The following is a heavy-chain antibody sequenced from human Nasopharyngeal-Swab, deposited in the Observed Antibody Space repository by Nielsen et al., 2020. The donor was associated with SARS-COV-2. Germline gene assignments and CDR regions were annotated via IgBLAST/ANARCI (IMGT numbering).Heavy chain of an antibody. J-gene: IGHJ4*02. V-gene: IGHV3-7*01. CDR3: ARVGGRTSPMGS. CDR2: IKQDGSEK. Sequence: GRSLRLSCVASGFTFRAYWMSWVRQAPAKGLEWVASIKQDGSEKNYVDSVKGRFTTSRDNAKNSLFLQMDSLRTEDTAFYYCARVGGRTSPMGSWGQGTLVTVSS. CDR1: GFTFRAYW. D-gene: IGHD3-10*01.